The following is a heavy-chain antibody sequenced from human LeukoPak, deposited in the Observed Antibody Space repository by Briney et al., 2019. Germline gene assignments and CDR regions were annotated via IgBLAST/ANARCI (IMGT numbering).Heavy chain of an antibody. CDR1: GYSFTGYW. V-gene: IGHV1-2*06. Sequence: GASVRVSCKASGYSFTGYWHWVRQAPGQGLEWTGRINPNSGGTDYAQTFRGRVTMTRDTSVSTAYMELSSLRSDDTAVYYCARFLSGSHDAFDIWGQGTMVTVSS. CDR2: INPNSGGT. D-gene: IGHD1-26*01. J-gene: IGHJ3*02. CDR3: ARFLSGSHDAFDI.